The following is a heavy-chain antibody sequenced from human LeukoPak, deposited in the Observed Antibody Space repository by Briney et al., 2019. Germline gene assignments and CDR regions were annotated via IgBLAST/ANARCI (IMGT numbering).Heavy chain of an antibody. Sequence: PSETLSLTCTVSGGSISSGDYYWSWIRQPPGKGLEWIGYIYYSGSTNYNPSLKSRVTISVDTSKNQFSLKLSSVTAADTAVYYCARGTTVTTLLDYWGQGTLVTVSS. D-gene: IGHD4-17*01. CDR3: ARGTTVTTLLDY. V-gene: IGHV4-61*08. CDR2: IYYSGST. J-gene: IGHJ4*02. CDR1: GGSISSGDYY.